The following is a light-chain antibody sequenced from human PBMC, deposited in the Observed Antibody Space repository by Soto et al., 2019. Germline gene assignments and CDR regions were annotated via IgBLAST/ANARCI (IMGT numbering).Light chain of an antibody. CDR1: QSVSSN. CDR2: GAS. V-gene: IGKV3-15*01. J-gene: IGKJ1*01. CDR3: QQYNNWPPA. Sequence: EIVMTQSQPTLSVSPGERATLSCRASQSVSSNLAWYQQKPGQAPRLLIYGASTRATGIPARFSGSGSGTEFTLTISSLQSEDFAVYYCQQYNNWPPAFGQGTKVQIK.